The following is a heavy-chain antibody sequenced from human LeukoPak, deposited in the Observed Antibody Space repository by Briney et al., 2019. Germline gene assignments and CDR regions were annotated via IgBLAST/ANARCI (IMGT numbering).Heavy chain of an antibody. J-gene: IGHJ4*02. V-gene: IGHV3-21*01. Sequence: GGSLRLSCAASGFTFSSYSMNWVRHAPGKGLEWVSSISSSSSYIYYADSVKGRFTISRDNAKNSLYLQMNSLRAEDTAVYYCARAVYCSSTSCYRGYFDYWGQGTLVTVSS. CDR2: ISSSSSYI. CDR1: GFTFSSYS. D-gene: IGHD2-2*01. CDR3: ARAVYCSSTSCYRGYFDY.